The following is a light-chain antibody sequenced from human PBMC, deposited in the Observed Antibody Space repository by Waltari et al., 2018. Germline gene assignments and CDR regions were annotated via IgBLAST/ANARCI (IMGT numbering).Light chain of an antibody. J-gene: IGLJ3*02. CDR3: GAWDDGLSGPV. CDR2: RND. Sequence: QSVLTQPPSVSGTPGQGVTISCSGSSSNIGTNYVYWYQQLPRTAPNLLIFRNDQRPSGVPDRFSASKSGTSASLASGGLRSEDEADYYCGAWDDGLSGPVFGGGTKLTVL. CDR1: SSNIGTNY. V-gene: IGLV1-47*01.